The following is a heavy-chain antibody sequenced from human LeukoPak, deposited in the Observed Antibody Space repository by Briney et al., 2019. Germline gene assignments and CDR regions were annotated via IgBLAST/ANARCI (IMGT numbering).Heavy chain of an antibody. CDR3: TRAPSEIGGYYPEYFRH. Sequence: GGSLRLSCAASGFTFSTYWMHWVRHAPGKGLVWVSRIKSDGSTNYADSVKGRFTISRENAKNTLSLQMNSLRPEDTGVYYCTRAPSEIGGYYPEYFRHWGQGTLVTVSS. D-gene: IGHD3-22*01. J-gene: IGHJ1*01. CDR2: IKSDGST. CDR1: GFTFSTYW. V-gene: IGHV3-74*01.